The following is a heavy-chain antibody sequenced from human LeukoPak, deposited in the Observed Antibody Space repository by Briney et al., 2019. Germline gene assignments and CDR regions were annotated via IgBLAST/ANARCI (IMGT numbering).Heavy chain of an antibody. CDR2: IYHSGST. V-gene: IGHV4-31*03. CDR3: ARDDTVISVFDI. CDR1: GGSISSGGYY. J-gene: IGHJ3*02. Sequence: SETLSLTCTFSGGSISSGGYYWSWIRQHPGKGLQWIGYIYHSGSTYYNPSLKSRVTISVDTSKNQFSLRVNSVTAADTAVYFCARDDTVISVFDIWGQGTMVTVSS. D-gene: IGHD5-18*01.